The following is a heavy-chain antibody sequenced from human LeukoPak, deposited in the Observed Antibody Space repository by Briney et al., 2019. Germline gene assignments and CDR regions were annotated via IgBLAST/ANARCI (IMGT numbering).Heavy chain of an antibody. J-gene: IGHJ5*02. Sequence: SETLSLTCTVSGGSISSYYWSWIRQPPGKGLEWIGYIYYSGSTNYNPSLKSRVTISVDTSKNQFSLKLSSVTAADTAVYYCAREYSSSWYGWLDPWGQGTLVTDSS. V-gene: IGHV4-59*01. CDR1: GGSISSYY. D-gene: IGHD6-13*01. CDR3: AREYSSSWYGWLDP. CDR2: IYYSGST.